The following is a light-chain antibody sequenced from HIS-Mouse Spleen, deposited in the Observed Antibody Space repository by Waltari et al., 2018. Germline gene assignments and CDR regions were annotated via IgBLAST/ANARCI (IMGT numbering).Light chain of an antibody. Sequence: QSALTQPPSASGSPGQSVTISCTGTSSDVGGYNYVSWYQQHPGKAPKLMIYEVSKRPPGGPDRFSGSKSGNTASLTVSGLQAEDEADYYCSSYAGSNNYVFGTGTKVTVL. J-gene: IGLJ1*01. CDR3: SSYAGSNNYV. CDR1: SSDVGGYNY. V-gene: IGLV2-8*01. CDR2: EVS.